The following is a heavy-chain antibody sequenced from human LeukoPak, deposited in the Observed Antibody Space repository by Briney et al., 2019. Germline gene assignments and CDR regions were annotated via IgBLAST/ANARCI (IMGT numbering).Heavy chain of an antibody. CDR2: ISAYNGNT. V-gene: IGHV1-18*01. CDR1: GGSFSRYA. D-gene: IGHD1-1*01. J-gene: IGHJ4*02. Sequence: ASVKFSCKASGGSFSRYAISWVRQAPGQGLEWMGWISAYNGNTNYAQKLQGRVTMTTDTSTSTAYMELRSLRSDDTAVYYCARDRGVQLERRAFYFDYWGQGTLVTVSS. CDR3: ARDRGVQLERRAFYFDY.